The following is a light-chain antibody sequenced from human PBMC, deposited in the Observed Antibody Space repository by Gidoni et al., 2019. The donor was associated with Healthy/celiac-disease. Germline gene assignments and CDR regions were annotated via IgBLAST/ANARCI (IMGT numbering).Light chain of an antibody. CDR2: GAS. CDR3: QQYNNWPPWT. J-gene: IGKJ1*01. Sequence: EIVMTQSPATLSVSPGERATLSCRASKSVSSNLAWYQQKPGQAPRLLIYGASTRATGIPARFSGSGSGTEFTLTISSLQSEDFAVYDCQQYNNWPPWTFGQGTKVEIK. CDR1: KSVSSN. V-gene: IGKV3-15*01.